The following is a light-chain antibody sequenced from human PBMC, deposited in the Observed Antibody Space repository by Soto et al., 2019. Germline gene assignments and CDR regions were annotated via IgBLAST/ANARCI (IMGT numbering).Light chain of an antibody. J-gene: IGLJ2*01. V-gene: IGLV1-47*02. CDR3: AAWDDSSNGVV. Sequence: QSALTQPPAASATPGQRVTISCSGSGSNVGGNFVYWYQQLPGRTPTLLIYSNARRPPWGLARFSCSTSGTSASLATSGRRSADEADYYCAAWDDSSNGVVFGGGTQLTVL. CDR2: SNA. CDR1: GSNVGGNF.